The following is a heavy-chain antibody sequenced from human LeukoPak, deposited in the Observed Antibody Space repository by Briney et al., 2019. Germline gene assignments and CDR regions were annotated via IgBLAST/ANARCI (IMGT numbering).Heavy chain of an antibody. CDR1: GFTFSSYS. J-gene: IGHJ4*02. V-gene: IGHV3-48*01. Sequence: GGSLRLSCAASGFTFSSYSMNWVRQAPGKGLEWVSYISSSGRNIYSPDSVKGRFSISRDNAKNSVYLQMNSLRAEDTAVYYCVRDFYGDYGFDYWGQGTLVTVSS. CDR3: VRDFYGDYGFDY. D-gene: IGHD4-17*01. CDR2: ISSSGRNI.